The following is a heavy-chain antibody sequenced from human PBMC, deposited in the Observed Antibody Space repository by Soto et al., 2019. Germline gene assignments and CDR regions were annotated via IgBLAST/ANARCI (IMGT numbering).Heavy chain of an antibody. D-gene: IGHD2-8*01. Sequence: PGGSLRLSCAASGFTFSSYAMHWVRQAPGKGLEWVAVISYDGSNKYYADSVKGRFTISRDNSKNTLYLQMNSLRAEDTAVYYSARGAPRIVLMGPCGYWGQGTLVTVSS. CDR1: GFTFSSYA. V-gene: IGHV3-30-3*01. CDR2: ISYDGSNK. CDR3: ARGAPRIVLMGPCGY. J-gene: IGHJ4*02.